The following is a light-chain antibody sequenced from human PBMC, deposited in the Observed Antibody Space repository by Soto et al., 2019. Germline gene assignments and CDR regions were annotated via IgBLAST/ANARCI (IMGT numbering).Light chain of an antibody. V-gene: IGLV1-40*01. CDR3: QAYDSSLSGVL. J-gene: IGLJ3*02. CDR1: SSNIGAGYH. CDR2: DNT. Sequence: QSVLTQPPSVSGAPGQRVTISCTGSSSNIGAGYHVHWYQQFPGTAPKLLIYDNTNRLSGVPDRFSGSKSGTSASLAITGLQAWDEADYYCQAYDSSLSGVLFGGGTKVTVL.